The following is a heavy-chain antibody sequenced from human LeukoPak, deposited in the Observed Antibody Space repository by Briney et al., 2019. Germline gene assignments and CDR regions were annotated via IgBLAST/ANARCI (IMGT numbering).Heavy chain of an antibody. CDR3: ASTPFPTVVTPTHP. D-gene: IGHD4-23*01. CDR2: ISSSSSYI. J-gene: IGHJ5*02. V-gene: IGHV3-21*01. CDR1: TFTFSDYG. Sequence: GGSLRLSCIGSTFTFSDYGMHWVRQAPGKGLEWVSSISSSSSYIYYADSVKGRFTISRDNAKNSLYLQMNSLRAEDTAVYYCASTPFPTVVTPTHPWGQGTLVTVSS.